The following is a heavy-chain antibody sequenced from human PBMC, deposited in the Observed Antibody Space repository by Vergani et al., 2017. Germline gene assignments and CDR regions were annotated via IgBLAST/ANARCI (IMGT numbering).Heavy chain of an antibody. CDR2: INPNSGGP. CDR3: ARQKKGDYYGSGSYFTPLEQHDAFDI. CDR1: GYTFTGYY. Sequence: QVQLVQSGAEVKKPGASVKVSCKASGYTFTGYYMHWVRQAPGQGLEWMGWINPNSGGPNYAQKFQGRVTMTRDTSISTAYMELSRLRSDDTAVYYCARQKKGDYYGSGSYFTPLEQHDAFDIWGQGTMVTVSS. J-gene: IGHJ3*02. V-gene: IGHV1-2*02. D-gene: IGHD3-10*01.